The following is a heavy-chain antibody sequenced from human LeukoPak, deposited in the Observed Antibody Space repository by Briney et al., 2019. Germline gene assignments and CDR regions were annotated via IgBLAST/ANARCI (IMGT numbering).Heavy chain of an antibody. Sequence: GASVKVSCKVSGDTLTELSMHWVRQAPGEGLEWMGGFDPKEGERVYAQNFQGRFTMTEDTSSGTAYMELNSLRSEDTAVYYCTTREIVVEPAQTSMVRGVLWRSDFWGHGTLVTVSS. V-gene: IGHV1-24*01. CDR2: FDPKEGER. J-gene: IGHJ4*01. CDR3: TTREIVVEPAQTSMVRGVLWRSDF. CDR1: GDTLTELS. D-gene: IGHD3-10*01.